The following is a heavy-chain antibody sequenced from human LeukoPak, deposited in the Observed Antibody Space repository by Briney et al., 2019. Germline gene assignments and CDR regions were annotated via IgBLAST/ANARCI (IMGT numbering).Heavy chain of an antibody. CDR2: IYFSGNT. CDR1: GYSISSSYF. Sequence: PSETLSLTCTVSGYSISSSYFWSWVRQTPGKGLEWIGYIYFSGNTNYNPSLRSRVTISVETSKNKFSLKLRSVTAADTAVYYCAREGIAADLAYWGQGTLVTVSS. J-gene: IGHJ4*02. D-gene: IGHD2-15*01. V-gene: IGHV4-61*01. CDR3: AREGIAADLAY.